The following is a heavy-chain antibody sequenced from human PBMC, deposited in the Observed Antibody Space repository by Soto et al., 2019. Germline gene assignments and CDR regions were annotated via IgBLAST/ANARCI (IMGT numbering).Heavy chain of an antibody. D-gene: IGHD6-19*01. Sequence: QVQLQESGPGVVQPSETMSLTCTVSGVSLSNSYCSWARQPPGKGLEWIGHIGTSGSTNYNPSLGSRVTLSVDTSKNQDSLQLSSVTATDTAVYYCAKGGGSYTTGWYNDYWGQGTLVTVSS. CDR3: AKGGGSYTTGWYNDY. V-gene: IGHV4-4*08. CDR2: IGTSGST. J-gene: IGHJ4*02. CDR1: GVSLSNSY.